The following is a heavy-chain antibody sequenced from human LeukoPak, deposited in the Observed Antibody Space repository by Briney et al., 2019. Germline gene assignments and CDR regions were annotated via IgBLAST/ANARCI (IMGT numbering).Heavy chain of an antibody. CDR1: GLTFRSYW. CDR3: ASGGGATRSGYAFDM. CDR2: IKPDGREK. V-gene: IGHV3-7*01. Sequence: GGSLRLSCTASGLTFRSYWMTWVRQAPGKGLEWVANIKPDGREKYYVDSVKGRFTISRDNAKNSLYMQMNSLRAEDTAVYYCASGGGATRSGYAFDMWGQGTMVTVSS. J-gene: IGHJ3*02. D-gene: IGHD1-26*01.